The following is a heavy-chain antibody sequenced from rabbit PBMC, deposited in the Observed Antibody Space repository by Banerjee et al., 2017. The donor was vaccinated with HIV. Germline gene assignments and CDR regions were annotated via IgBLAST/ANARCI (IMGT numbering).Heavy chain of an antibody. D-gene: IGHD4-1*01. CDR2: INTSSGNS. V-gene: IGHV1S45*01. Sequence: QEQLEESGGDLVKPGGSLTLTCTASGFSFSNKNGMCWVRPAPGKGLEWIACINTSSGNSVYARWADGLFTTSNSSSTTVTQIMSSLAAADTASYCWAGDLAGAVGWTFNLWGPGTLVTVS. CDR3: AGDLAGAVGWTFNL. J-gene: IGHJ4*01. CDR1: GFSFSNKNG.